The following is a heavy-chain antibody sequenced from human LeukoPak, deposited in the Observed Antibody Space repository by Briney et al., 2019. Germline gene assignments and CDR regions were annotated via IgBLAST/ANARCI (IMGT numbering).Heavy chain of an antibody. Sequence: ASVKVSCKASGYTFTSYGISWVRQAPGQGLEWMGWISAYNGNTNYAQKLQGRVTMTTDTSTSTAYTELRSLRSDDTAVYYCARGTYLGGVIPIADYWGQGTLVTVSS. J-gene: IGHJ4*02. CDR3: ARGTYLGGVIPIADY. CDR1: GYTFTSYG. CDR2: ISAYNGNT. D-gene: IGHD3-16*02. V-gene: IGHV1-18*01.